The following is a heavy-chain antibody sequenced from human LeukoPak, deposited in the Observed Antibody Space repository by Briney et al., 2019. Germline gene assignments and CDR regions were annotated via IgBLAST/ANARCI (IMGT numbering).Heavy chain of an antibody. CDR2: INHSGST. CDR3: ARRRRSRGWHLQWGYFDY. Sequence: PSETLSLTCAVYGGSFSGYYWSWIRQPPGKGLEWIGEINHSGSTNYNPSLKSRVTISVDTSKNQFSLKLSSVTAADTAVYYCARRRRSRGWHLQWGYFDYWGQGTLVTVSS. J-gene: IGHJ4*02. V-gene: IGHV4-34*01. D-gene: IGHD6-19*01. CDR1: GGSFSGYY.